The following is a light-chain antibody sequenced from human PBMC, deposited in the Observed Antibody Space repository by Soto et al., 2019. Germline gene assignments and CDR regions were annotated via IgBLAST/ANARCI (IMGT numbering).Light chain of an antibody. V-gene: IGLV2-8*01. Sequence: QSVLTQPPSASGSPGQSVTISCTGTSSDVGGYNCVSWYQQHPGKAPKLMIYEVSKRPSGVPDRFSGSKSGNPASLTVSGLQAEDEADYYCSSYAGSNIPVVFGGGTKLTVL. CDR1: SSDVGGYNC. CDR3: SSYAGSNIPVV. J-gene: IGLJ2*01. CDR2: EVS.